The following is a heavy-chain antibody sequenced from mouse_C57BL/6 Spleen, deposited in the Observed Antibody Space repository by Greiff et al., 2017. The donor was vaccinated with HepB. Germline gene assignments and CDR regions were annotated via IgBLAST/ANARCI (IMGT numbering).Heavy chain of an antibody. Sequence: EVKLMESGGGLVKPGGSLKLSCAASGFTFRDYGMHWVRQAPEKGLEWVAYISSGSSTIYYADTVKGRFTISRDNAKNTLFLQMTSLRSEDTAMYYCARLYDYAMDYWGQGTSVTVSS. D-gene: IGHD2-3*01. CDR1: GFTFRDYG. J-gene: IGHJ4*01. V-gene: IGHV5-17*01. CDR2: ISSGSSTI. CDR3: ARLYDYAMDY.